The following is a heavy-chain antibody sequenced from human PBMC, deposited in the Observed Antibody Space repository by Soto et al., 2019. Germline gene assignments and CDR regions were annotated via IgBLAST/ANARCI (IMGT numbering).Heavy chain of an antibody. CDR2: IYYSGST. Sequence: SETLSLTCTVSGGSISSYYWSWIRQPPGKGLEWIGYIYYSGSTNYNPSLKSRVTISVDTSKNQFSLKLSSVTAADTAVYYCARHKWRSSRSGGYFDYWGQGTLVTVSS. CDR1: GGSISSYY. V-gene: IGHV4-59*08. J-gene: IGHJ4*02. D-gene: IGHD6-13*01. CDR3: ARHKWRSSRSGGYFDY.